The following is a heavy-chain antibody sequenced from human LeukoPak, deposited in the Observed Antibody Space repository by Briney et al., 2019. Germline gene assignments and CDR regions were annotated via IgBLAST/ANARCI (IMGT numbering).Heavy chain of an antibody. Sequence: ASVKVSCKASGYTFTSYVINWVRQATGQGREWMGWMNPNSGNTGYAQNFQGRVTMTRNTSISTAYIERSSLRSEDTAVYYCARVSVLPLYYYYGMDVWAKGPRSPSP. V-gene: IGHV1-8*01. CDR3: ARVSVLPLYYYYGMDV. CDR2: MNPNSGNT. CDR1: GYTFTSYV. D-gene: IGHD3-16*02. J-gene: IGHJ6*02.